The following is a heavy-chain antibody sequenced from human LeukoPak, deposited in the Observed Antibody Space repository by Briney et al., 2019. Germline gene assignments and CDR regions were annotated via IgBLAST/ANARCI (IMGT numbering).Heavy chain of an antibody. CDR1: GGSISSSNW. CDR2: IYHTGST. V-gene: IGHV4-4*02. CDR3: ARVGYHYYDSTGYSNFDY. J-gene: IGHJ4*02. D-gene: IGHD3-22*01. Sequence: SETLSLTCAVSGGSISSSNWWSWVRQAPGKGLEWIGEIYHTGSTNYNPSLKSRVTISVDKSKNHFSLNLSSVTAADTAVYYCARVGYHYYDSTGYSNFDYWGQGTLVTVSS.